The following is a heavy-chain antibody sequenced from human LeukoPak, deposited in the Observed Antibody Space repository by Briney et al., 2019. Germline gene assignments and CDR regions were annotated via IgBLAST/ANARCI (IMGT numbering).Heavy chain of an antibody. V-gene: IGHV3-23*01. CDR2: ISGSGGST. CDR1: GFTFSSYA. Sequence: QPGGSLRLSCAASGFTFSSYAMSWVRQAPGKGLEWVSAISGSGGSTYYADSVKGRFTISRDNSKNTLYLQMSSLRAEDTAVYYCAKGGKFSSSAPPGYWGQGTLVTVSS. J-gene: IGHJ4*02. CDR3: AKGGKFSSSAPPGY. D-gene: IGHD6-6*01.